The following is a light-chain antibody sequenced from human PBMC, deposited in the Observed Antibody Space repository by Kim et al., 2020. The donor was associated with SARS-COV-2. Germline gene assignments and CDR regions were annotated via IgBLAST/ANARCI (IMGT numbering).Light chain of an antibody. CDR3: QVWDSSSDHWV. Sequence: SYELTQPPSVSVAPGKTARITCGGNNIGSKSVHWYQQKPGQAPVLVIYYDSDRPSGIPERFSGSNSGNTATLTISRVEAGDEADYYCQVWDSSSDHWVFGGGTKRNV. V-gene: IGLV3-21*04. J-gene: IGLJ3*02. CDR2: YDS. CDR1: NIGSKS.